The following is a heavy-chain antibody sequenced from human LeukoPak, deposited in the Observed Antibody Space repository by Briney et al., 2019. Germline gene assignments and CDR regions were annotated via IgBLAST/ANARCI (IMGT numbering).Heavy chain of an antibody. CDR2: ISSSSSYI. J-gene: IGHJ3*02. V-gene: IGHV3-21*01. CDR3: ARDGRPIAVANHAFDI. D-gene: IGHD6-19*01. Sequence: GGSLRLSCAASGFTFSSYSMNWVRQAPGKGLEWVSSISSSSSYIYYADSVKGRFTISRDNAKNSLYLQMNSLRAEDTAVYYCARDGRPIAVANHAFDIWGQGTMVTVSS. CDR1: GFTFSSYS.